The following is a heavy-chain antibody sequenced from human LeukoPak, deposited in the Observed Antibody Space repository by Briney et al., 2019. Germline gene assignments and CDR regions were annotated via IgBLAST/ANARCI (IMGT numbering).Heavy chain of an antibody. D-gene: IGHD6-13*01. J-gene: IGHJ4*02. CDR3: ARDQGKAAAGGIFDY. Sequence: PSETLSLTCTVSGGSISSGGYYWSRIRQHPGKGLEWIGYIYYSGSTYYNPSLKSRVTISVDTSKNQFSLKLSSVTAADTAVYYCARDQGKAAAGGIFDYWGQGTLVTVSS. CDR1: GGSISSGGYY. V-gene: IGHV4-31*03. CDR2: IYYSGST.